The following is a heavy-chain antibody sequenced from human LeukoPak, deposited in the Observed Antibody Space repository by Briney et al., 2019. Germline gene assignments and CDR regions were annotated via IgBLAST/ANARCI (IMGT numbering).Heavy chain of an antibody. J-gene: IGHJ4*02. Sequence: SVKVSCKASGGTFSSYAISWVRQAPGQGLEWMGRIIPILGITNYAQKFQGRVTITADKSTSTAYMELSSLRSEDTAVYYCARDKEAGTIDYRGQGTLVTVSS. CDR2: IIPILGIT. CDR3: ARDKEAGTIDY. D-gene: IGHD6-19*01. V-gene: IGHV1-69*04. CDR1: GGTFSSYA.